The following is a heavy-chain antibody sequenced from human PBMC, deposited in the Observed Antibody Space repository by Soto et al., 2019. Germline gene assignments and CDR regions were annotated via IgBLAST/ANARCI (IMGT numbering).Heavy chain of an antibody. Sequence: EVQLLESGGGLVQPGGSLRLSCAASGFTFSTYAMSWVRQAPGKGLEWVSVISGSVGNTYYADSVKGRFTVSRDNSKNTLFLQMNSLRAEDTAVYYCAKDMTMVLLGYFQHWGQGTLGTVSS. CDR3: AKDMTMVLLGYFQH. CDR1: GFTFSTYA. V-gene: IGHV3-23*01. J-gene: IGHJ1*01. D-gene: IGHD4-17*01. CDR2: ISGSVGNT.